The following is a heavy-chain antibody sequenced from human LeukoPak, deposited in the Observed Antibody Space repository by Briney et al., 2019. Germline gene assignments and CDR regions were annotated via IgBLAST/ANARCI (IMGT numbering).Heavy chain of an antibody. CDR3: ARGLIGDSSSWNKYYYYYYGMDV. J-gene: IGHJ6*02. CDR2: INHSGST. D-gene: IGHD6-13*01. CDR1: GGSFSGYY. V-gene: IGHV4-34*01. Sequence: SETLSLTCAVYGGSFSGYYWSWIRQPPGKGLEWIGEINHSGSTNYNPSLKSRVTISVDTSKSQFSLKLSSVTAADTAVYYCARGLIGDSSSWNKYYYYYYGMDVWGQGTTVTVSS.